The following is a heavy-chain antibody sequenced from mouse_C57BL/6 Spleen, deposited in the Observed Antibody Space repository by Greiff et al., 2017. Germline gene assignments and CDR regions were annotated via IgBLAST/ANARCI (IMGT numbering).Heavy chain of an antibody. CDR3: ASLYYYGSSPYYFDY. J-gene: IGHJ2*01. D-gene: IGHD1-1*01. CDR2: ISYDGSN. Sequence: EVKLQESGPGLVKPSQSLSLTCSVTGYSITSGYYWNWIRQFPGNKLEWMGYISYDGSNNYNPSLKNRISITRDTSKNQFFLKLHSVTTEDTATYYCASLYYYGSSPYYFDYWGQGTTLTVSS. V-gene: IGHV3-6*01. CDR1: GYSITSGYY.